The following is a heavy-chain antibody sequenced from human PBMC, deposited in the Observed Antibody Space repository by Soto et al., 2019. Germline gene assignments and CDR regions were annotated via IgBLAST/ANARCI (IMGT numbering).Heavy chain of an antibody. Sequence: SLRLSCAASGFTFNTYGMHWVRQAPGKGLEWVAVISYDGSEKYYVDSVKGRFTISKDNSKNTLYLQMNSLRPEDTAVYYCAKSPNFYCSSPNCYKYYFDHWGRGTRVTVSS. D-gene: IGHD2-2*02. CDR2: ISYDGSEK. J-gene: IGHJ4*02. V-gene: IGHV3-30*18. CDR3: AKSPNFYCSSPNCYKYYFDH. CDR1: GFTFNTYG.